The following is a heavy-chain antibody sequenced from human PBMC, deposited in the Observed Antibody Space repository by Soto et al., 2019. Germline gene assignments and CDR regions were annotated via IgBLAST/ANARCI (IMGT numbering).Heavy chain of an antibody. J-gene: IGHJ4*02. V-gene: IGHV3-33*03. CDR2: IWSDGSNN. Sequence: QVQLVESGGGVVQPGRSLRLSCAASGITFSNYGMHWVRQAPGKGLEWVAVIWSDGSNNYYADSVKGRFAISRDNSKNPLYLHSNSLRADDTAVSYCAIDGVSHGSVGRIDYWGQGTLATVSS. CDR3: AIDGVSHGSVGRIDY. CDR1: GITFSNYG. D-gene: IGHD3-10*01.